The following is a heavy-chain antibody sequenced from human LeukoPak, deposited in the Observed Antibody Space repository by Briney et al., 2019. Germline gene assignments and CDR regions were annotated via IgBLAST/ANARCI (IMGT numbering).Heavy chain of an antibody. CDR2: IYYSGST. D-gene: IGHD3-10*01. CDR1: GGSISSGDYY. CDR3: ASSSSAMVREVINWFDP. J-gene: IGHJ5*02. V-gene: IGHV4-30-4*01. Sequence: SQTLSLTCTVSGGSISSGDYYWSWIRQPPGKGLEWIGYIYYSGSTYYNLSLKSRVTISVDTSKNQFSLKLSSVTAADTAVYYCASSSSAMVREVINWFDPWGQGTLVTVSS.